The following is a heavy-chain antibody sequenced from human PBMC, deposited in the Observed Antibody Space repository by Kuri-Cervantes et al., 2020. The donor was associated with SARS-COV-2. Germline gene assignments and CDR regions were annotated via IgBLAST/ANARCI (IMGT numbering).Heavy chain of an antibody. CDR1: GGSISSHY. D-gene: IGHD4-23*01. CDR3: ARPGGFLDV. Sequence: SETLSLTCNVSGGSISSHYWSWIRQPPGKGLEWIGYIYYSGSTNYNPSLKSRVTISVDTSKNQFSLKLSSVTAADTAVYYCARPGGFLDVWGKGTTVTVSS. J-gene: IGHJ6*04. CDR2: IYYSGST. V-gene: IGHV4-59*11.